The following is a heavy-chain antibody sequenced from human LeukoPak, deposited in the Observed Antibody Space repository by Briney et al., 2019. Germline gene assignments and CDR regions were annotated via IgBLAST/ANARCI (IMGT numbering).Heavy chain of an antibody. D-gene: IGHD2-2*01. V-gene: IGHV3-30-3*01. J-gene: IGHJ6*03. CDR2: ISYDGSNK. CDR3: ARVSPDIVVVPAASYYYYYYMDV. CDR1: GFTFSSYA. Sequence: QPGGSLRLSCAASGFTFSSYAMHWVRQAPGKGLEWVAVISYDGSNKYYADSVKGRFTISRDNSKNTLYLQMNSLRAEDTAVYYCARVSPDIVVVPAASYYYYYYMDVWGKGTTVTVSS.